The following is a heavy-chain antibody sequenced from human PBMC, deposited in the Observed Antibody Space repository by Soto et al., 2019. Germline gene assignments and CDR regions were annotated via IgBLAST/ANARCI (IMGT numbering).Heavy chain of an antibody. Sequence: QVQLVQSGAEVKKPGASVRVSCKASGYVFTGFYLHWVRQAPGQWLEWMGWIFPNSGATNYAQKFQGRVTLTRDTSLSTGYMDLTRLTSDDTAVYYCARGRSLKWNWFDRWGQGTLVTVSS. V-gene: IGHV1-2*02. D-gene: IGHD2-15*01. CDR2: IFPNSGAT. J-gene: IGHJ5*02. CDR3: ARGRSLKWNWFDR. CDR1: GYVFTGFY.